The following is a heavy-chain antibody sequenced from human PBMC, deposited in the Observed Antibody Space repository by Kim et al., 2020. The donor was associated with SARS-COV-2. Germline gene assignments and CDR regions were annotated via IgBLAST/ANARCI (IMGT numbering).Heavy chain of an antibody. CDR2: IYYSGST. V-gene: IGHV4-39*01. Sequence: SETLSLTCTVSGGSISSSSYYWGWIRQPPGKGLEWIGSIYYSGSTYYNPSLKSRVTISVDTSKNQFSLKLSSVTAADTAVYYCARTPYYYDSSGYYQVYGMDVWGQGTTVTVSS. CDR1: GGSISSSSYY. J-gene: IGHJ6*02. D-gene: IGHD3-22*01. CDR3: ARTPYYYDSSGYYQVYGMDV.